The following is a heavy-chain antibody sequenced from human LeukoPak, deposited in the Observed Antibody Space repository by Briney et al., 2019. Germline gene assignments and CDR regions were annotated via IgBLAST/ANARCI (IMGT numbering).Heavy chain of an antibody. CDR2: ISKSSSTI. V-gene: IGHV3-48*01. Sequence: GGSLRLSCAASGFTFSNYSMNWVRQAPGKGLEWVSYISKSSSTIYYADSVKGRFTISRDNAKNSLFLQMNSLRAEDTAVYYCARGHSSSWFLNFDYWGQGTLVTVSS. D-gene: IGHD6-13*01. J-gene: IGHJ4*02. CDR1: GFTFSNYS. CDR3: ARGHSSSWFLNFDY.